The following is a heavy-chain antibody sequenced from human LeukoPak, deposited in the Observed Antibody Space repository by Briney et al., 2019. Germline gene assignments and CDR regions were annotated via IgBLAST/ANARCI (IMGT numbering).Heavy chain of an antibody. J-gene: IGHJ4*02. Sequence: PGGSLRLSCAASGFTFSSYGMHWVHQAPGKGLEWVAVISYDGSNKYYADSVKGRFTISRDNSKNTLYLQMNSLRAEDTAVYYCAKLHYGSGRSPIDYWGQGTLVTVSS. V-gene: IGHV3-30*18. CDR3: AKLHYGSGRSPIDY. CDR2: ISYDGSNK. D-gene: IGHD3-10*01. CDR1: GFTFSSYG.